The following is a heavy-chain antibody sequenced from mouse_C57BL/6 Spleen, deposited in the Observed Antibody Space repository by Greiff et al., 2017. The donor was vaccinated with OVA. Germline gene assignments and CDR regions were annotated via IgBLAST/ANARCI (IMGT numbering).Heavy chain of an antibody. CDR1: GYSITSGYY. CDR2: ISYDGSN. J-gene: IGHJ3*01. Sequence: DVQLQESGPGLVKPSQSLSLTCSVTGYSITSGYYWNWIRQFPGNKLEWMGYISYDGSNNYNPSLKNRISITRDTSKNQFFLKLNSVTTEDTATYYCARDSMMVTTGLFAYWGQGTLVTVSA. D-gene: IGHD2-3*01. CDR3: ARDSMMVTTGLFAY. V-gene: IGHV3-6*01.